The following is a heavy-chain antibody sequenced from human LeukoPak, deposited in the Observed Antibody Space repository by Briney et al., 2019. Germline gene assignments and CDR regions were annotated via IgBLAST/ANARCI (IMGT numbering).Heavy chain of an antibody. V-gene: IGHV4-59*01. CDR1: GGSISSYY. Sequence: PSETLSLTCTVSGGSISSYYWSWIRQPPGKGLEWIGYIYYSGSTNYNPSLKSRVTISVDTSKNQFSLKLSSVTAADTAVYYCARHLRDWNYYYGMDVWGQGTTVTVSS. CDR2: IYYSGST. D-gene: IGHD3/OR15-3a*01. J-gene: IGHJ6*02. CDR3: ARHLRDWNYYYGMDV.